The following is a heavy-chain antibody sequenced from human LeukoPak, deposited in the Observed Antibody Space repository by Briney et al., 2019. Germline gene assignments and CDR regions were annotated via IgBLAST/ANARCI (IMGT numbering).Heavy chain of an antibody. D-gene: IGHD3-22*01. V-gene: IGHV4-39*01. CDR3: ASCYYYDSSGYHYKAFDI. CDR1: GGSISSSSYY. CDR2: IYYSGST. J-gene: IGHJ3*02. Sequence: SETLSLTCTVSGGSISSSSYYWGWIRQPPGKGLEWIGSIYYSGSTYYNPSLKSRVTISVDTSKNQFSLKLSSVTAADTAVYYCASCYYYDSSGYHYKAFDIWGQGTMVTVSS.